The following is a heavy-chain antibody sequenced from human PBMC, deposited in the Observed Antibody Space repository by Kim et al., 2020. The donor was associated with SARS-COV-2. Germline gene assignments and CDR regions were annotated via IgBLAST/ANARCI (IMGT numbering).Heavy chain of an antibody. D-gene: IGHD6-13*01. CDR3: ARQQFPGGYYYYYGMDV. J-gene: IGHJ6*02. CDR1: DYTFTSYG. Sequence: ASVKVSCKASDYTFTSYGISWVRQAPGQGLEWMGWISGYNGDTIYAQNLQVRITMTTDTSTNTAYMELRSLTSDDTAVYYCARQQFPGGYYYYYGMDVWGQGTTVTVSS. V-gene: IGHV1-18*01. CDR2: ISGYNGDT.